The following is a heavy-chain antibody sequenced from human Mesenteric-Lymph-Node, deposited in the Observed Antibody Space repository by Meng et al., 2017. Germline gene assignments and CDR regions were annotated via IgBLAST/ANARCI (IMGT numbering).Heavy chain of an antibody. Sequence: QVQLQQWVAGLLKPSETLSLTCAVYGGSFINSYWTWILQPPGKGLEWIGEINHSGSTKYNPSLKSRVTISVDTSKNQFSLNLNSVTAADTAVYYCARGGSVPMVLSYWGQGTLVTVSS. CDR2: INHSGST. J-gene: IGHJ4*02. CDR1: GGSFINSY. V-gene: IGHV4-34*02. CDR3: ARGGSVPMVLSY. D-gene: IGHD3-10*01.